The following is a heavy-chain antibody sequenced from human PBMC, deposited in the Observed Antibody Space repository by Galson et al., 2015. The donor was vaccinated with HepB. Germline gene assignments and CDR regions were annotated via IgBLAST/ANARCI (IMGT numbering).Heavy chain of an antibody. V-gene: IGHV3-7*01. J-gene: IGHJ4*02. D-gene: IGHD6-19*01. CDR1: GFTLFTTHW. CDR3: ARDLRGSGWYVDY. CDR2: IKEDGSET. Sequence: SLRLSCADSGFTLFTTHWMSWVRQAPGKGLEWVAKIKEDGSETYYVDSVKGRFTISRDNAKNSLYLQMNSLRAEETAVYYCARDLRGSGWYVDYWGQGTLVTVSS.